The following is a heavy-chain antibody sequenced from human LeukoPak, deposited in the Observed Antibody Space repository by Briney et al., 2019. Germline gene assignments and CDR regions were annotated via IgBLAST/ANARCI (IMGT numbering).Heavy chain of an antibody. CDR1: GGSISGFF. CDR3: ASSYFYDGNRYFDY. CDR2: IYYSGTT. D-gene: IGHD3-22*01. V-gene: IGHV4-59*01. Sequence: PSETLSLTCNVSGGSISGFFWSWIRQSPGRGLEYIGYIYYSGTTDYNPSLRSRVSISIDMSKNQFFLNLTSVTAADTAIYYCASSYFYDGNRYFDYWGQGALVTVSS. J-gene: IGHJ4*02.